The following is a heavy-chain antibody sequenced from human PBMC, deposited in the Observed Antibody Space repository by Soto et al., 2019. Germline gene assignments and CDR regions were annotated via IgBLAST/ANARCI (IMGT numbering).Heavy chain of an antibody. CDR1: GGSISSSGYY. Sequence: SETLSLTCTVSGGSISSSGYYWSWIRQHPGKGLEWIGYIYYSGSTNYNPSLKSRVTISVDPSKNQFSLKLCSVTAADPAGFFCAGSDGRYRGQGTLVTVS. J-gene: IGHJ4*02. CDR3: AGSDGRY. V-gene: IGHV4-61*08. CDR2: IYYSGST.